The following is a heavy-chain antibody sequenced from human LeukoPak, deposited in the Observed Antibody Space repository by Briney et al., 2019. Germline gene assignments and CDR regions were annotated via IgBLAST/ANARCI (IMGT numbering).Heavy chain of an antibody. CDR1: GYTFTGYY. D-gene: IGHD3-9*01. CDR3: ARGDRLTGHYYYYYMDV. CDR2: INPNSGGT. Sequence: ASVKVSCKASGYTFTGYYMHWVRQAPGQGLEWMGWINPNSGGTNYAQKFQGRVTMTRDTSISTAYMELSRLRSDDTAVYYCARGDRLTGHYYYYYMDVWGKGTTVTVSS. J-gene: IGHJ6*03. V-gene: IGHV1-2*02.